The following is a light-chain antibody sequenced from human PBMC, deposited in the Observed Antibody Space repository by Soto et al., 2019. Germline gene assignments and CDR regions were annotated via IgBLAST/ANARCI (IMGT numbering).Light chain of an antibody. CDR2: GAS. J-gene: IGKJ2*01. CDR1: QDITNY. V-gene: IGKV1-16*02. CDR3: QQYYSHPYT. Sequence: DIQMTQSPSSLSASVGDRVTITCRASQDITNYLAWFQQKPGKAPKSLIYGASSLQSGVPSKFSGSGSGTDFTLTISSLQSEDFATYYCQQYYSHPYTFGQGTRLEIK.